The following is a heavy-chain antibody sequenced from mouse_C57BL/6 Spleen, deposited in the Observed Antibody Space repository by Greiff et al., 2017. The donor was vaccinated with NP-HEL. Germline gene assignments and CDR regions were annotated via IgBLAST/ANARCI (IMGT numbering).Heavy chain of an antibody. J-gene: IGHJ4*01. V-gene: IGHV1-26*01. CDR2: INPNNGGT. CDR1: GYTFTDYY. D-gene: IGHD2-2*01. Sequence: EVQLQQSGPELVKPGASVKISCKASGYTFTDYYMNWVKQSHGKSLEWIGDINPNNGGTSYNQKFKGKATLTVDKSSSTAYMELRSLTSEDSAVYYCARGGYGYAMDYWGQGTSVTVSS. CDR3: ARGGYGYAMDY.